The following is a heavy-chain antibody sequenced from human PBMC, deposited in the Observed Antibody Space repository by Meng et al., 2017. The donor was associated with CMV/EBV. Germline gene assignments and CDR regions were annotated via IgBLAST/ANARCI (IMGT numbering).Heavy chain of an antibody. CDR3: ARDLLGYCSSTSCPPY. CDR1: GFTFSDYY. CDR2: ISSSSSYI. D-gene: IGHD2-2*01. V-gene: IGHV3-11*06. J-gene: IGHJ4*02. Sequence: GESLKISCAASGFTFSDYYMSWIRQAPGKGLEWVSSISSSSSYIYYADSVKGRFTISRDNAKNSLYLQMNSLRAEDTAVYYCARDLLGYCSSTSCPPYWGQGTLVTVSS.